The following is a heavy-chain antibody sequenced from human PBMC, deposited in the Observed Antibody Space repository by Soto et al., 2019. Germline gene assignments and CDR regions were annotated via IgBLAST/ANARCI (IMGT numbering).Heavy chain of an antibody. Sequence: SQTLSLTCAISVDSVSSNSAAWNCIRQSPSRGLEWLGRTYYRSKWYNDYAVSVKSRITINPDTSKNQFSLQLNSVTPEDTAVYYCARDWGRGGASPFDYWGQGTLVTVPQ. CDR3: ARDWGRGGASPFDY. CDR1: VDSVSSNSAA. CDR2: TYYRSKWYN. J-gene: IGHJ4*02. V-gene: IGHV6-1*01. D-gene: IGHD3-10*01.